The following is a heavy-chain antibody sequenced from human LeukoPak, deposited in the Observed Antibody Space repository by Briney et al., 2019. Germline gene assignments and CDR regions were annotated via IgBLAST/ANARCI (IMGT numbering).Heavy chain of an antibody. CDR3: ARILTGYDAFDY. CDR1: GFTFSSYA. CDR2: IKEDGSGK. D-gene: IGHD3-9*01. V-gene: IGHV3-7*01. J-gene: IGHJ4*02. Sequence: PGGSLRLSCAASGFTFSSYAMSWVRQAPGKGLEWVANIKEDGSGKYYVDSVKGRFTISRDNAKNSLYLQMNSLRAEDTAVYYCARILTGYDAFDYWGQGTLVTVSS.